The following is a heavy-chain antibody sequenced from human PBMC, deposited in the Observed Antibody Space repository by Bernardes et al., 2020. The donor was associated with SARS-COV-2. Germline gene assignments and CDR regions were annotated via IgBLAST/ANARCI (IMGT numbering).Heavy chain of an antibody. V-gene: IGHV4-59*01. CDR1: GGSISSYY. CDR2: IYYSGST. D-gene: IGHD3-10*01. J-gene: IGHJ3*02. CDR3: AREGSLSDAFDI. Sequence: SETLSLTCTVSGGSISSYYWSWIRQPPGKGLEWIGYIYYSGSTNYNPSLKSRVTISVDTSKNQFSLKLSSVTAADTAVYYCAREGSLSDAFDIWGQGTMVTVSS.